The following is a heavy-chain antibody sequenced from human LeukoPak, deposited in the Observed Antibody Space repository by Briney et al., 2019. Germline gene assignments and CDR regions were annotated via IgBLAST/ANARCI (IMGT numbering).Heavy chain of an antibody. CDR2: ISSSGSTI. CDR3: ARLTEWGTWELLLDYFDY. D-gene: IGHD1-26*01. J-gene: IGHJ4*02. CDR1: GFTFSDYY. V-gene: IGHV3-11*01. Sequence: GGSLRLSCAASGFTFSDYYMSWIRQAPGKGLEWVSYISSSGSTIYYADSVKGRFTISRDNAKNSLYLQMNSLRAEDTAVYYCARLTEWGTWELLLDYFDYWGQGTLVTVSS.